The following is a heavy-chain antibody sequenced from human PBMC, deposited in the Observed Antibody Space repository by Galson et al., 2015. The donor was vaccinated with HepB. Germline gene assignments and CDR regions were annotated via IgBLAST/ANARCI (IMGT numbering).Heavy chain of an antibody. CDR1: GFTFSSYA. CDR2: ISSNGGST. V-gene: IGHV3-64*04. D-gene: IGHD3-22*01. Sequence: SLRLSCATSGFTFSSYAMHWVRQAPGKGLEYVSAISSNGGSTYYADSVKGRFTISRDNSKNTLYLQMNSLRAEDTAVYYCAKDAQSYYDSSAAGALGYWGQGTLVTVSS. J-gene: IGHJ4*02. CDR3: AKDAQSYYDSSAAGALGY.